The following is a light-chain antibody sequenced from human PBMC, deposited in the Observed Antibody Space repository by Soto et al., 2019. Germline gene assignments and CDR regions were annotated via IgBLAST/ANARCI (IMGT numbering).Light chain of an antibody. CDR3: CSYTSSTNYV. CDR2: EVS. CDR1: SSDVSIYNY. V-gene: IGLV2-14*01. Sequence: QSALTQPASVSGSPGQSITISCTGTSSDVSIYNYVSWYQQHPGKAPKLMISEVSNRPSGVSNRFSGAKSGNTASLTISGLQVEEEADYYCCSYTSSTNYVFGAGTKVTVL. J-gene: IGLJ1*01.